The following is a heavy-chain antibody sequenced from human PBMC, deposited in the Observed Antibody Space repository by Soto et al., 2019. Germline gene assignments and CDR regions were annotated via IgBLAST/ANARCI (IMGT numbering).Heavy chain of an antibody. J-gene: IGHJ4*02. Sequence: QVQLQQWGAGLLKPSETLSLTCAVYGGSFSGYYWSWIRQPPGKGLEWIGEINHSGSTNYNPSLKSRVTISVDTSKNQFSLKLSSVTAADTAVYYCARLIELAPDYWGQGTLVTVSS. CDR1: GGSFSGYY. D-gene: IGHD6-6*01. CDR3: ARLIELAPDY. V-gene: IGHV4-34*01. CDR2: INHSGST.